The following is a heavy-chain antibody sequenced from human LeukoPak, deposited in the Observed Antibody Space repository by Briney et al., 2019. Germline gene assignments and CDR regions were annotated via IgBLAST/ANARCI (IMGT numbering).Heavy chain of an antibody. CDR1: GGSISSYY. CDR2: IYYSGST. V-gene: IGHV4-59*01. CDR3: ARGHDYGDY. J-gene: IGHJ4*02. Sequence: SETLSLTCTVSGGSISSYYWSWIRQPPGKGLEGIGYIYYSGSTNYNPSLKSRVTISVDTSKNQFSLKLSSVTAADTAGYYCARGHDYGDYWGQGTLVTVSS.